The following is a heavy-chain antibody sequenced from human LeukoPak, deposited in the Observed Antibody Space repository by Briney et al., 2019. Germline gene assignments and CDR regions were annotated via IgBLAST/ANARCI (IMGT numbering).Heavy chain of an antibody. D-gene: IGHD3-22*01. CDR3: ARGGDLYDSSGFDY. CDR1: GGTFSSYA. J-gene: IGHJ4*02. V-gene: IGHV1-69*04. Sequence: ASVKVSCKASGGTFSSYAISWVRQAPGQGLEWMGRIIPILGIANYAQKSQGRVTITADKSTSTAYMELSSLRSEDTAVYYCARGGDLYDSSGFDYWGQGTLVTVSS. CDR2: IIPILGIA.